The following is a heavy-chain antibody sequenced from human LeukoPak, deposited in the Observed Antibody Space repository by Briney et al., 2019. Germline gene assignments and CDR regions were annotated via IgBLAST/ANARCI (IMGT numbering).Heavy chain of an antibody. D-gene: IGHD2-2*01. CDR3: AKVEYCSSTSCYGTLDY. V-gene: IGHV3-30*02. J-gene: IGHJ4*02. Sequence: GGSLRLSCAASGFTFSSYAMSWVRQAPGKGLEWVAFIRYDGSNKYYADSVKGRFTISRDNSKNTLYLQMNSLRAEDTAVYYCAKVEYCSSTSCYGTLDYWGQGTLVTVSS. CDR1: GFTFSSYA. CDR2: IRYDGSNK.